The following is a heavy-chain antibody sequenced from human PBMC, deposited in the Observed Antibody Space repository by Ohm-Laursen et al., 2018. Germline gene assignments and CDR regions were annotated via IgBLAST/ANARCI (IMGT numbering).Heavy chain of an antibody. V-gene: IGHV4-4*07. Sequence: TLSLTCTVSGGSFSTYYWSWIRQPAGKGLEWIGRIYTSGSTNYNPSLKSRVTMSVDTSKNQFSLKLSSVTAADTAVYYCARDLTAGGYGEFWFDPWGQGTLVTVSS. J-gene: IGHJ5*02. CDR3: ARDLTAGGYGEFWFDP. CDR2: IYTSGST. D-gene: IGHD3-16*01. CDR1: GGSFSTYY.